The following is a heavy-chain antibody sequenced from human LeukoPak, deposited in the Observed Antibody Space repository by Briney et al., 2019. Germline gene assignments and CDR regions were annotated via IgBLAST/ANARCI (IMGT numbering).Heavy chain of an antibody. J-gene: IGHJ4*02. Sequence: GGSLRLSCAASGFTFSSYAMSWVRQAPGKGLEWVSAISGSGGSTYYADSVKGRFTISRDNSKNTLYLQMNSLRAEDTAVYYCANSLGESDYGDYGPKEEIDYWGQGTLVTVSS. D-gene: IGHD4-17*01. V-gene: IGHV3-23*01. CDR3: ANSLGESDYGDYGPKEEIDY. CDR2: ISGSGGST. CDR1: GFTFSSYA.